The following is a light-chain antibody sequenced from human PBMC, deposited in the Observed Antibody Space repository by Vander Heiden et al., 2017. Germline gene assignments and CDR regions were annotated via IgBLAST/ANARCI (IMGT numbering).Light chain of an antibody. CDR1: QTTDRY. Sequence: DNQMTQSPSSLSASVGDRVTITCRASQTTDRYLNWYQQKPGKAPNLLIYAASSLLSGVPSRFSGSGSGTDFTLTISSLQPEDFATYYCQQSYSTPWTFGQGTKVEIK. CDR3: QQSYSTPWT. J-gene: IGKJ1*01. V-gene: IGKV1-39*01. CDR2: AAS.